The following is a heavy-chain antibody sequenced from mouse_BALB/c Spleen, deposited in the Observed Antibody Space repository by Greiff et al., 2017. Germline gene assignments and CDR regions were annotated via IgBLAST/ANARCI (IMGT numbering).Heavy chain of an antibody. D-gene: IGHD1-1*01. CDR2: INPSTGYT. CDR1: GYTFTSYW. Sequence: QVQLQQSGAELAKPGASVKMSCKASGYTFTSYWMHWVKQRPGQGLEWIGYINPSTGYTEYNQKFKDKATLTADKSSSTAYMQLSSLTSEDSAVYYCASHLLPTYWGQGTLVTVSA. CDR3: ASHLLPTY. J-gene: IGHJ3*01. V-gene: IGHV1-7*01.